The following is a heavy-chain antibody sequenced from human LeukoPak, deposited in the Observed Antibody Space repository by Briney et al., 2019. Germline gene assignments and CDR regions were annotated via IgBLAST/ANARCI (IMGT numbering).Heavy chain of an antibody. J-gene: IGHJ4*02. CDR2: VHYSGTA. CDR3: ARRITIFGVVDY. D-gene: IGHD3-3*01. CDR1: DGSVTNYD. Sequence: ASETLSLTCTVSDGSVTNYDWSWVRQPPGKGLEFIGHVHYSGTANYNPSLRSRVTISIDASKKHFFLKLKSVTAADTAVYYCARRITIFGVVDYWGQGTLVTVSS. V-gene: IGHV4-59*02.